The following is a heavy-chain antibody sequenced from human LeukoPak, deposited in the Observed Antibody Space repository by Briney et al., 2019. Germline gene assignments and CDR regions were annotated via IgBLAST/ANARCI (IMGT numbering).Heavy chain of an antibody. Sequence: GGSLRLSCAASGFTFSSYSMIWVRQAPGKGLEWVSSISSSSSDIYYADSVKGRFTISRDNAKNSLYLQMNSLRAEDTAVYYCARDRSTSQDAFDIWGQGTMVTVSS. J-gene: IGHJ3*02. CDR1: GFTFSSYS. D-gene: IGHD2-2*01. V-gene: IGHV3-21*01. CDR3: ARDRSTSQDAFDI. CDR2: ISSSSSDI.